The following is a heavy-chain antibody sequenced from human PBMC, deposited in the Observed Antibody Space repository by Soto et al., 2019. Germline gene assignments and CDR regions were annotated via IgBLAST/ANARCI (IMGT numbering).Heavy chain of an antibody. V-gene: IGHV3-23*01. CDR2: ISGSGGST. D-gene: IGHD4-17*01. J-gene: IGHJ4*02. CDR1: GFPFSSYA. Sequence: GGSLSLSCAASGFPFSSYALSWVRQAPGKGLEWVSSISGSGGSTYYADSVKGRFTISRDNSKNTLYLQMNSLRAEDTAVYYCARRYGGTLDYWGQGTLVTVSS. CDR3: ARRYGGTLDY.